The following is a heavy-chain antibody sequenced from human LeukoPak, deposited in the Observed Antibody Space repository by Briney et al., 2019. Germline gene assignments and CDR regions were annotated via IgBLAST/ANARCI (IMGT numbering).Heavy chain of an antibody. D-gene: IGHD3-10*01. V-gene: IGHV3-48*01. CDR1: GFTFGTYS. J-gene: IGHJ4*02. CDR3: ARDSGPGDY. CDR2: INSSSSTI. Sequence: GRSLRLSCAASGFTFGTYSMDWVRQAPGEGLEWVSYINSSSSTIYYADSVKGRFTISRDNAKNSLYLQMNSLRAEDTAVYYCARDSGPGDYWGQGTLVTVSS.